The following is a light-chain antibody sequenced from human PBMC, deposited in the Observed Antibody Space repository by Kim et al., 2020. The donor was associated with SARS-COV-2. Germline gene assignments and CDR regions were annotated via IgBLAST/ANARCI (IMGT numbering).Light chain of an antibody. CDR1: QSIRSTY. V-gene: IGKV3-20*01. CDR3: QQYGTSPPTWT. J-gene: IGKJ1*01. CDR2: GAS. Sequence: EIVLTQSPGTLSLSPGERATLSCRASQSIRSTYLAWYQQKPGQAPRLLIYGASNRATGIPDRFSGGGSATDFTLTISRLEPEDFAMYYCQQYGTSPPTWTFGQGTKVEIK.